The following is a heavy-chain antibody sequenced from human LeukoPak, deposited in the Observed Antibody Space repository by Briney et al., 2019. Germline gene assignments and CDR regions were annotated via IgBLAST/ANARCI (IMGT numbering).Heavy chain of an antibody. J-gene: IGHJ2*01. Sequence: SGTLSLTCAVSGGSISSSNWWSWVRQPPGEGLEWIGEIYHSGSTNYNPSLKRRVTISVDKSKNQFSLKLSSVTAADTAVYYCARDMKKRQWLAYWYFDLWGRGTLVTVSS. CDR3: ARDMKKRQWLAYWYFDL. V-gene: IGHV4-4*02. CDR1: GGSISSSNW. CDR2: IYHSGST. D-gene: IGHD6-19*01.